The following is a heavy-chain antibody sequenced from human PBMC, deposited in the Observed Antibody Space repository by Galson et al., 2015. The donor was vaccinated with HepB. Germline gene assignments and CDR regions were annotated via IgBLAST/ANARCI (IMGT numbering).Heavy chain of an antibody. CDR1: GFTFSSYA. V-gene: IGHV3-30*04. J-gene: IGHJ4*02. CDR3: ARDLGPFDY. Sequence: SLRLSCAASGFTFSSYAMHWVRQAPGKGLEWVAVISYDGSNKYYADSVKGRFTISRDNSKNTLYLQMNSLRAEDTAVYYCARDLGPFDYWGQGTLVTVSS. CDR2: ISYDGSNK.